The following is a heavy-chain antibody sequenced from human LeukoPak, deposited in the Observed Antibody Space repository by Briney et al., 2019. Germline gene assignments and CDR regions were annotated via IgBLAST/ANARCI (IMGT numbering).Heavy chain of an antibody. CDR3: ARVTGYIVEDYFDY. J-gene: IGHJ4*02. Sequence: PSETLSLTCSVSGGSISSYYWSWIRQPPGKGLEWIGYIYYSGSTNYNPSLKSRVTISVDTSKNQFSLRLSPVTAADTAVYYCARVTGYIVEDYFDYWGQGTLVTVSS. CDR1: GGSISSYY. D-gene: IGHD5-12*01. V-gene: IGHV4-59*01. CDR2: IYYSGST.